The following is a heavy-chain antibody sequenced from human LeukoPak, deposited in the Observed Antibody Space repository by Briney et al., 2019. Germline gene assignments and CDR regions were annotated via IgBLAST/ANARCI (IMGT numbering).Heavy chain of an antibody. CDR2: INPNSGGT. D-gene: IGHD3-22*01. V-gene: IGHV1-2*02. CDR3: AACITMIVVESSDAFDI. J-gene: IGHJ3*02. Sequence: ASVKVSCKASGYTFTNDDINWVRQAPGQGLEWMGWINPNSGGTNYAQKFQGRVTMTRDTSISTAYMELSRLRSDDTAVYYCAACITMIVVESSDAFDIWGQGTMVTVSS. CDR1: GYTFTNDD.